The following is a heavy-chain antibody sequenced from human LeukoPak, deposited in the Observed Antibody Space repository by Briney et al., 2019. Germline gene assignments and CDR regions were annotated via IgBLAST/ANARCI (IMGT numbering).Heavy chain of an antibody. CDR1: GGSISSYY. V-gene: IGHV4-59*01. Sequence: PSETLSLTCTVSGGSISSYYWSWIRQPPGKGLEWIGYIYYSGSTNYNPSLKSRVTISVDTSKNQFSLKLSSVTAADTAVYYCARAYYYGSGTYGGLDYWGQGTLVTVSS. D-gene: IGHD3-10*01. CDR2: IYYSGST. J-gene: IGHJ4*02. CDR3: ARAYYYGSGTYGGLDY.